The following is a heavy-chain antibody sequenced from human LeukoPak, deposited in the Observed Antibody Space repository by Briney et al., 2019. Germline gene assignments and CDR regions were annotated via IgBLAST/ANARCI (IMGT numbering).Heavy chain of an antibody. V-gene: IGHV3-23*01. D-gene: IGHD3-10*01. J-gene: IGHJ4*02. Sequence: GGSLRLSCAASGFTFSSYAMSWVRQAPGKGLEWVSAISGSGGSTYYADSVRGRFTISRDDSKNTLYLQMNSLRAEDTAVYYCAKGSGSGNYYKYVLDYWGQGTLVTVSS. CDR1: GFTFSSYA. CDR2: ISGSGGST. CDR3: AKGSGSGNYYKYVLDY.